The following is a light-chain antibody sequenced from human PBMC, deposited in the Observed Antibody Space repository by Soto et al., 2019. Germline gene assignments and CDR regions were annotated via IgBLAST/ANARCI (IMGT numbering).Light chain of an antibody. V-gene: IGKV3-15*01. J-gene: IGKJ5*01. CDR3: QQYDNWPSIT. CDR2: AAY. Sequence: EIVMTQSPATLSVSAGERATLSCRASQSVSNNLAWYQQKPGQAPRLLIYAAYTRATGVPVRFSGGGSGTEFTLTISSLQSEDLAIYYCQQYDNWPSITFGQGTRLEI. CDR1: QSVSNN.